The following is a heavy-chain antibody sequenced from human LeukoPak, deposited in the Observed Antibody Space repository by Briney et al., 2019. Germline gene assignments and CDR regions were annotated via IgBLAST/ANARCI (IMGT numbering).Heavy chain of an antibody. CDR2: INPNSGGT. D-gene: IGHD3-10*01. CDR1: GGTFSSYA. CDR3: ARVSVWFGETNAFDI. J-gene: IGHJ3*02. Sequence: ASVKVSCKASGGTFSSYAISWVRQAPGQGLEWMGWINPNSGGTNYAQKFQGRVTMTRDTSISTAYMELSRLRSDDTAVYYCARVSVWFGETNAFDIWGQGTMVTVSP. V-gene: IGHV1-2*02.